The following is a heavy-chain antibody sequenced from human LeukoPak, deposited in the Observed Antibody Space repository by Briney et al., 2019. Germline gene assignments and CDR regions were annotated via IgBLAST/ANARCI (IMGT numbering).Heavy chain of an antibody. CDR1: GFSLSTSGMR. CDR2: IDWDDDK. CDR3: ARNVGYGFYFDY. D-gene: IGHD3-16*01. V-gene: IGHV2-70*04. J-gene: IGHJ4*02. Sequence: SGPALVKPTQTLTLTCTFSGFSLSTSGMRVSWIRQPPGKALEWLARIDWDDDKFYSTSLKTRLTISKDTSKNQVVLTMTSMDPVDTATYYCARNVGYGFYFDYWGQGTLVTVSS.